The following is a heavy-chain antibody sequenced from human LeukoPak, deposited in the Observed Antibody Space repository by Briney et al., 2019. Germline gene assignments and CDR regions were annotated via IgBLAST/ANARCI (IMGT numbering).Heavy chain of an antibody. J-gene: IGHJ4*02. CDR3: ARGATLYYFDY. D-gene: IGHD1-26*01. V-gene: IGHV1-69*04. CDR2: TIPILAIA. CDR1: GPTVSSYA. Sequence: APVKLSCKASGPTVSSYAISWLPQAPGQGREWMGRTIPILAIANYAQKFQCRVTITADKSTSTAYMELSSLRSEDTAVYSCARGATLYYFDYWGQGTLVTVSS.